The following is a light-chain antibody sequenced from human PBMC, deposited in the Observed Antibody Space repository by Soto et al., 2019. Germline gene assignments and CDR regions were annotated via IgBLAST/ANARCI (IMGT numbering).Light chain of an antibody. CDR2: GAS. CDR3: QQSWSIPIT. CDR1: QSIGNY. J-gene: IGKJ5*01. V-gene: IGKV1-39*01. Sequence: DIQMTQSPSSLSASLGDRVTITCRAGQSIGNYLNWYQQKPGKAPKLLIYGASSLPGGVPSRFSGSGSGTDFTLTISSLQPEDFATYHCQQSWSIPITCGQGTRLEIK.